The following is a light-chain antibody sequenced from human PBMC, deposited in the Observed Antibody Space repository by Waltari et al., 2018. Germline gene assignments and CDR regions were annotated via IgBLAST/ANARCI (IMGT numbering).Light chain of an antibody. CDR3: QSYDSSNQGV. J-gene: IGLJ3*02. Sequence: NFMLTQPHSVSESPGKTVTISCTRSSGTIASNYVQWYQHRPGSAPPTVIYEDNERPSGVPDRFSCSIDSSSNSASLTISGLKTEDEADYFCQSYDSSNQGVFGGGTKLTVL. V-gene: IGLV6-57*04. CDR1: SGTIASNY. CDR2: EDN.